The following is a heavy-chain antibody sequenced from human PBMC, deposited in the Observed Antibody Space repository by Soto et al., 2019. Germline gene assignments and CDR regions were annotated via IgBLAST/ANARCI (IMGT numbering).Heavy chain of an antibody. CDR2: ISYDGTTK. V-gene: IGHV3-30*18. CDR1: GFTVSSHG. Sequence: QVQLVESGGGVVQPGTSPRLSCAASGFTVSSHGMHWVRQAPGKGLEWVAVISYDGTTKNYPDSVRGRFTISRDNSKNTLYLYMNSLGPEDTAVYYCAKGGSWSGYNWGQGTLVTVTS. D-gene: IGHD3-3*01. CDR3: AKGGSWSGYN. J-gene: IGHJ4*02.